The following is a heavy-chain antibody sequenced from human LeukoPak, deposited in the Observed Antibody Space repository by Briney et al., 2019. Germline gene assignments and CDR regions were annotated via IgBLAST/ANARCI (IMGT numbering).Heavy chain of an antibody. J-gene: IGHJ4*02. D-gene: IGHD6-13*01. CDR2: IYPGDSDT. Sequence: GESLKISCKASGYIFTSYWIGWVRQMPGKGLEWMGIIYPGDSDTRYSPSFQDLVTISVDKSISTAYLQWSSLKASDTAMYYCMRGADSSWYYHSDYWGQGTLVTVSS. V-gene: IGHV5-51*01. CDR1: GYIFTSYW. CDR3: MRGADSSWYYHSDY.